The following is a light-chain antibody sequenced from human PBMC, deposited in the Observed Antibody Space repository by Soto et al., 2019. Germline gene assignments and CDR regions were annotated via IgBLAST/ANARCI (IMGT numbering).Light chain of an antibody. CDR2: KAS. CDR1: QSISGW. Sequence: DIQMTQSPSTLSAFVGDRLTITYRASQSISGWLAWYQQKPGKAHHLLIYKASSLESGVPSRFSGSGSGTEFTLTISSLQPDDFATYYCQQYNTDSPTFGQGTKVDI. CDR3: QQYNTDSPT. J-gene: IGKJ1*01. V-gene: IGKV1-5*03.